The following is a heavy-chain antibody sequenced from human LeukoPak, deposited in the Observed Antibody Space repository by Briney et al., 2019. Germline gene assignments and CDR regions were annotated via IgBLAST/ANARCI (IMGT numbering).Heavy chain of an antibody. D-gene: IGHD3-3*01. CDR3: ASRPLYYDFWSGYPY. J-gene: IGHJ4*02. Sequence: ASVKVSCKASGYTFTSYYMHWVRQAPGQGLEWMGIINPSGGSTSYAQKFQGRVTMTRDTSTSTVYMELSSLRSEDTAVYYCASRPLYYDFWSGYPYWGQGTLVTVSS. CDR2: INPSGGST. V-gene: IGHV1-46*01. CDR1: GYTFTSYY.